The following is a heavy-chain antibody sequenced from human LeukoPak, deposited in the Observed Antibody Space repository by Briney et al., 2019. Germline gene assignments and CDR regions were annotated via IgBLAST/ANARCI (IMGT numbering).Heavy chain of an antibody. Sequence: GASVKVSCKASGYTFTGYYMHWVRQAPGQGLEWMGWINPNSGGTNYAQKFQGRVTMTRDTSISTAYMELRSLRSDDTAVYYCARREFAMVRGVMDYWGQGTLVTVSS. D-gene: IGHD3-10*01. CDR1: GYTFTGYY. V-gene: IGHV1-2*02. J-gene: IGHJ4*02. CDR2: INPNSGGT. CDR3: ARREFAMVRGVMDY.